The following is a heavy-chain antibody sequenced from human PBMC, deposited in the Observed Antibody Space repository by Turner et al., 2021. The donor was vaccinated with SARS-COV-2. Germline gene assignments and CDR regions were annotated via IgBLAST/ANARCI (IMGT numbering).Heavy chain of an antibody. CDR3: ASRWFGELPFDN. CDR2: IIPIRGIT. Sequence: HVPLFQSGAEVKKPGSSVKFSCKASVCTLSSYTISWVRQAPGQGQEWMGRIIPIRGITNYAQKYQGRGTITEDKTTSTDKMDMNRLRSEDTAVYYCASRWFGELPFDNWGQGTRVNVSS. V-gene: IGHV1-69*02. D-gene: IGHD3-10*01. CDR1: VCTLSSYT. J-gene: IGHJ4*02.